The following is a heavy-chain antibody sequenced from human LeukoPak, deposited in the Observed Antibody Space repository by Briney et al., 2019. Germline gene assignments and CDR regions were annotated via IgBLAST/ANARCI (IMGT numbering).Heavy chain of an antibody. D-gene: IGHD6-19*01. CDR1: GGSITGYY. J-gene: IGHJ4*02. CDR3: ARGIAVAGRNFDY. Sequence: SETLSLTCTVSGGSITGYYWSWIRQPPGRGLEWIGYVHFSGTTSFNPSLKSRVTISVDTSKNQFSLKLSSVTAADTAVYYCARGIAVAGRNFDYWGQGTLVTVSS. V-gene: IGHV4-59*01. CDR2: VHFSGTT.